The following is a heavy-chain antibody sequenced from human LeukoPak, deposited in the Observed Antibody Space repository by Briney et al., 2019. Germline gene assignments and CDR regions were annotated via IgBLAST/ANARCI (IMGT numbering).Heavy chain of an antibody. D-gene: IGHD3-22*01. CDR3: ARGMIYDSSGFVAFDI. V-gene: IGHV1-18*01. J-gene: IGHJ3*02. Sequence: GASVKVSCKASGYTFTSYGISWVRQAPGQGLEWMGWISAYNGNTNYAQKFQGRVTMTTDTSTSTDYMELRSLRSDDTAVYYCARGMIYDSSGFVAFDIWGQGTMVTVSS. CDR2: ISAYNGNT. CDR1: GYTFTSYG.